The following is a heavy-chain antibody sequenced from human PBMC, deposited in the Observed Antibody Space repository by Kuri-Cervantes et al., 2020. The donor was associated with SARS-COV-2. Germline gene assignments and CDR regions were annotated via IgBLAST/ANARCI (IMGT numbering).Heavy chain of an antibody. CDR2: IRYDGNSK. CDR3: ARDPVAKKNYGGNSGWYFDL. Sequence: GESLKISCAASGFTFSSFGMHWVRQTPGKGLDWVAFIRYDGNSKFYADSVKGRFTISRDNSKNTLYLQMNSLRAEDTAVYYCARDPVAKKNYGGNSGWYFDLLGRGTLVTVSS. V-gene: IGHV3-30*02. J-gene: IGHJ2*01. CDR1: GFTFSSFG. D-gene: IGHD4-23*01.